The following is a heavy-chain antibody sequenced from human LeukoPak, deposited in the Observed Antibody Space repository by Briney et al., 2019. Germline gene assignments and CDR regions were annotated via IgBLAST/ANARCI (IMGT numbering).Heavy chain of an antibody. V-gene: IGHV4-59*08. CDR2: IYYSGRT. CDR1: GDSISNYY. J-gene: IGHJ3*02. Sequence: SETLSLTCTVAGDSISNYYWSWIRQPPGKGLEWVGYIYYSGRTNYNPSLRSRVTVSVDTSKNQFSLKLSSVTAADTAVYYCARQGCSGNTCFYAFDIWGQGTMVTVSS. D-gene: IGHD2-2*01. CDR3: ARQGCSGNTCFYAFDI.